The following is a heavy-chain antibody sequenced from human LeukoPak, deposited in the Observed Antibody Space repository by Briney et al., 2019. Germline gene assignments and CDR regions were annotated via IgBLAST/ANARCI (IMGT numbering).Heavy chain of an antibody. J-gene: IGHJ6*03. D-gene: IGHD2-21*01. CDR3: TRLYCGVGICYSYYMDV. CDR2: IKQDGSDR. V-gene: IGHV3-7*01. CDR1: GFTFSDYW. Sequence: GGSLRLSCAASGFTFSDYWMIWVRQTLGEGLQWVADIKQDGSDRFYVDSVKGRFTISRDNARNSLSLQITSLRCSETSVYYCTRLYCGVGICYSYYMDVWGKGTTVTVSS.